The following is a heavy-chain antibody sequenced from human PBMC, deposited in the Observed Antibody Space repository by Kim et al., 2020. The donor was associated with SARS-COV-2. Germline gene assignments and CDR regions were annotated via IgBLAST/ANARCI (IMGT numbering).Heavy chain of an antibody. CDR1: GFTFSSYG. D-gene: IGHD6-19*01. V-gene: IGHV3-30*18. J-gene: IGHJ4*02. CDR2: ISYDGSNK. CDR3: AKDGSGWKLDY. Sequence: GGSLRLSCAASGFTFSSYGMHWVRQAPGKGLEWVAVISYDGSNKYYADSVKGRFTISRDNSKNTLYLQMNSLRAEDTAVYYCAKDGSGWKLDYWGQGTLVTVSS.